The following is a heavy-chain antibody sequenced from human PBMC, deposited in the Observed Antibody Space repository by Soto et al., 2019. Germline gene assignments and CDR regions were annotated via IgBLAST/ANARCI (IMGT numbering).Heavy chain of an antibody. CDR3: ARARSRGDV. J-gene: IGHJ6*02. D-gene: IGHD2-2*01. CDR1: GFTFSSYW. V-gene: IGHV3-7*05. CDR2: IKQDGTEK. Sequence: VQLVESGGGLVQPGGSLRLSCAASGFTFSSYWMTWVRQAPGKGLEWVAYIKQDGTEKNYVDSVKGRFTISRDNAKNSLYLQMKSLRAEDTAVYYCARARSRGDVWGQGTTVIVSS.